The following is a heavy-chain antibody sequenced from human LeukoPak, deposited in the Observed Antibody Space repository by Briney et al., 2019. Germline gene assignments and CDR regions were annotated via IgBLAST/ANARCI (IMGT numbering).Heavy chain of an antibody. CDR2: ISYDGSDK. CDR1: GFTFNKYG. J-gene: IGHJ6*02. CDR3: ARDLVECGGGSCPTQGAYGMDV. D-gene: IGHD2-15*01. V-gene: IGHV3-30*04. Sequence: GGSLRLSCAASGFTFNKYGMHWVRQAPGKGLGWVAVISYDGSDKNYADYVKGRFTISRDNSENTLYLQMNSLRVEDTAVYYCARDLVECGGGSCPTQGAYGMDVWGQGTTVTISS.